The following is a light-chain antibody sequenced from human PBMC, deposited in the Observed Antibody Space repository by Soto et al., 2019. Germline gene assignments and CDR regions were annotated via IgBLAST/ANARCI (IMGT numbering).Light chain of an antibody. V-gene: IGKV3-15*01. CDR3: QQYKKWSLFT. CDR1: QSIGSN. CDR2: GAS. J-gene: IGKJ3*01. Sequence: ETVLTQSPATFSVSPGERATLSCRASQSIGSNLAWYQQRPCQPPRLLIYGASTRATGVPARFSGSGSWTEITITINSLQAEDFSLYYYQQYKKWSLFTCGPGTNVDI.